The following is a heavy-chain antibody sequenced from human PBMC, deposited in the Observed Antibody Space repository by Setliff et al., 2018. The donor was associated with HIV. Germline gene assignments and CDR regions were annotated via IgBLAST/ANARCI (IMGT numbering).Heavy chain of an antibody. D-gene: IGHD1-7*01. CDR3: ARVAGTTFPYYFDY. V-gene: IGHV3-48*04. CDR1: GFTFSSYS. J-gene: IGHJ4*02. CDR2: ISGNSGAV. Sequence: GGSLRLSCAASGFTFSSYSMNWVRQAPGKGLEWVSFISGNSGAVTYADSVKGRFTISRDNAKNSVYLQMNSLRAEDTAVYYCARVAGTTFPYYFDYWGQGTLVTVS.